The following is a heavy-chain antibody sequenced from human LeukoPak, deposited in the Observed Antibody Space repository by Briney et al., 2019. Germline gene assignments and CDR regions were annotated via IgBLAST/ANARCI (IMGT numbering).Heavy chain of an antibody. CDR3: ARDQFGTKLD. V-gene: IGHV3-48*03. CDR2: INAIGNIL. CDR1: GFTLSSYE. D-gene: IGHD1-14*01. J-gene: IGHJ4*02. Sequence: PGGSLRLSCAASGFTLSSYEMNWVRQAPGKGLGWISHINAIGNILSYADSVKGRFTISRDNAKNSLYLQMNSLRAEDTAVYYCARDQFGTKLDWGQGTLVTVSS.